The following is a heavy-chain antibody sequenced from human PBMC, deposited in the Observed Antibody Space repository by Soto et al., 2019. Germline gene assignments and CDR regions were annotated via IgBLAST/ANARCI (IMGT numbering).Heavy chain of an antibody. V-gene: IGHV4-34*01. CDR2: INHSGST. D-gene: IGHD6-6*01. CDR1: GFTFSGYG. Sequence: GSLRLSCAASGFTFSGYGMHWIRQPPGKGPEWIGEINHSGSTNYNPSLKSRVTISVDTSKNQFSLKLSSVTAADTAVYYCARSRTGAARRGNWFDPWGQGTLVTVSS. CDR3: ARSRTGAARRGNWFDP. J-gene: IGHJ5*02.